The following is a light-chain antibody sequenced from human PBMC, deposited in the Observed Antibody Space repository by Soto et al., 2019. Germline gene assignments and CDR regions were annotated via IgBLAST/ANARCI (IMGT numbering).Light chain of an antibody. Sequence: QSVMTQPPSVSAAPGQMVTISRSGSSSNIGGNSVSWYQQLPGTAPKLLIYDDDKRPSGIPDRFSGSKSGTSATLGITGFQNGDEADYYCGSWDSSMSADVLGTGTKVTVL. CDR3: GSWDSSMSADV. CDR1: SSNIGGNS. CDR2: DDD. V-gene: IGLV1-51*01. J-gene: IGLJ1*01.